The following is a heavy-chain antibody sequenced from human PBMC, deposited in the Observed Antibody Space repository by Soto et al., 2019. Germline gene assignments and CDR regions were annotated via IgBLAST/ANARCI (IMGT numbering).Heavy chain of an antibody. CDR1: GLTFRSYG. Sequence: EGQLLESGGGLVQPGGSLRLSCASSGLTFRSYGMTWVRRPPGKGLEWVSAISGSGAATYYADSVQGRFTISRDNSNNTLYLQMNSLRAEDTAVYSCAKVLYGVVTDFDSWGQGTLVTVSS. CDR2: ISGSGAAT. V-gene: IGHV3-23*01. CDR3: AKVLYGVVTDFDS. D-gene: IGHD3-3*01. J-gene: IGHJ4*02.